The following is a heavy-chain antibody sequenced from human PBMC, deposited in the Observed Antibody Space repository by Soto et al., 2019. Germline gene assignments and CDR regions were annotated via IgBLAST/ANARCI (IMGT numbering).Heavy chain of an antibody. J-gene: IGHJ5*02. D-gene: IGHD6-13*01. CDR2: ISSSSSTI. CDR3: ARESSSYNWFDP. V-gene: IGHV3-48*02. Sequence: EVQLVESGGGLVQPGGSLRLSCAASGFTFSSCSMNWVRQAPGKGLEWVSYISSSSSTIYYADSVKGRFTISRDNAKNSLYLQMNSLRDEDTAVYYCARESSSYNWFDPWGQGTLATVSS. CDR1: GFTFSSCS.